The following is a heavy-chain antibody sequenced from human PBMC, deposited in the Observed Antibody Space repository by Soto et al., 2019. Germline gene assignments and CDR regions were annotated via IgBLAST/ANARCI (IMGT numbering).Heavy chain of an antibody. CDR2: IYYIGST. Sequence: QLQLQESGPGLVKTSETLSLTCTVSGGSISSSNYYWGWIRQPPGKGLEWIGSIYYIGSTYSNPSLKSRVTMSVDTSKNQFSLKLSSVTAADTAVYYCARLAILPGYPRWFDPWGQGTLVAVSS. CDR1: GGSISSSNYY. D-gene: IGHD3-9*01. J-gene: IGHJ5*02. V-gene: IGHV4-39*01. CDR3: ARLAILPGYPRWFDP.